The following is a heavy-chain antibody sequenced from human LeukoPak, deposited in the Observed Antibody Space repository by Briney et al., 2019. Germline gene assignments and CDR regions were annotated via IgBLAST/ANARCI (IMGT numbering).Heavy chain of an antibody. V-gene: IGHV1-2*02. CDR2: INPNSAGT. Sequence: ASVKVSCKASGYTFSDCYIHWVRQVPGQGLEWMGWINPNSAGTKFAQKFQGRVIMTGDTSISTAYMELSRLRSDDTAVYYCAAPDSSVWTSDFDHWGQGTLVTVSS. D-gene: IGHD6-19*01. CDR1: GYTFSDCY. CDR3: AAPDSSVWTSDFDH. J-gene: IGHJ4*02.